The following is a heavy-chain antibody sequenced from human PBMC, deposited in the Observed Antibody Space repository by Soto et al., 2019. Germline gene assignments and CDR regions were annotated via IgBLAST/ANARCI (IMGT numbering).Heavy chain of an antibody. Sequence: HPWGSLRLSCAASGFTFGSYAMSWVRQAPGKGLEWVSTLSGSDGSTYYADSVKGRFTISRDNSKNTLNLQMNSLRAEDTAVYYCARDLRGYNWIHGGSLFGYCGQGTLVTVSS. CDR2: LSGSDGST. V-gene: IGHV3-23*01. J-gene: IGHJ4*02. D-gene: IGHD1-20*01. CDR1: GFTFGSYA. CDR3: ARDLRGYNWIHGGSLFGY.